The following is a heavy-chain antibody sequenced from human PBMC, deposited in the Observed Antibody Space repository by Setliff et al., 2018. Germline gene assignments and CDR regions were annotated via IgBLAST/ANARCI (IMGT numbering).Heavy chain of an antibody. Sequence: ASVKVSCKASGYIFNTFGINWMRRAPGQGLEWIEWISPYNGDTKYAQNLQGRVTLTTDTSTSTAYVEVRSLRSDDTAVYYCARGRGPDIVVTIPGDYWGQGTQVTVSS. J-gene: IGHJ4*02. D-gene: IGHD2-15*01. CDR2: ISPYNGDT. CDR1: GYIFNTFG. V-gene: IGHV1-18*01. CDR3: ARGRGPDIVVTIPGDY.